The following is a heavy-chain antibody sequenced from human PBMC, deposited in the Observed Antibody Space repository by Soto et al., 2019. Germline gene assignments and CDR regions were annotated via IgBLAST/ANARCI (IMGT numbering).Heavy chain of an antibody. V-gene: IGHV3-23*01. Sequence: GGSLRLSCAASGFTFSSYAMSWVRQAPGKGLEWVSAISGSGGSTYYADSVKGRFTISRDNSKNTLYVQMNRLRIEDTAVYYCARDIALAGSRYIDFWGQGTQVTVSS. CDR2: ISGSGGST. J-gene: IGHJ4*02. CDR3: ARDIALAGSRYIDF. CDR1: GFTFSSYA. D-gene: IGHD6-19*01.